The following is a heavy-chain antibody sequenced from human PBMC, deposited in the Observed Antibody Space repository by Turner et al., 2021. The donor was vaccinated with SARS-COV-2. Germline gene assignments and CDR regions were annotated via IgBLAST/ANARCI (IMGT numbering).Heavy chain of an antibody. CDR1: GFTVSSNY. V-gene: IGHV3-53*02. D-gene: IGHD4-17*01. CDR3: ARDYGDFYFDY. J-gene: IGHJ4*02. CDR2: IYSGGST. Sequence: EVQLVETGGGLIQPGGSLRLSCAASGFTVSSNYMSWVRQAPGKGLEWVSVIYSGGSTYYADSVKGRFTISRDNSKITLYLQMNSLRAEYTAVYYCARDYGDFYFDYWGQGTLVTVSS.